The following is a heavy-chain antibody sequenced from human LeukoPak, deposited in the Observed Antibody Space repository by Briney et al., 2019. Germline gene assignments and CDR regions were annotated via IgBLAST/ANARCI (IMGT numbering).Heavy chain of an antibody. Sequence: PGGSLRLSCAASGFTFSSYSMNWVRQAPGKGLEWVSSISSSSSYIYYADSVKGRFTISRENAKNSLYVQMNSLRAEDTAVYFCARTRDGYNREFDYWGQGTLVTVSS. CDR3: ARTRDGYNREFDY. CDR1: GFTFSSYS. J-gene: IGHJ4*02. D-gene: IGHD5-24*01. V-gene: IGHV3-21*01. CDR2: ISSSSSYI.